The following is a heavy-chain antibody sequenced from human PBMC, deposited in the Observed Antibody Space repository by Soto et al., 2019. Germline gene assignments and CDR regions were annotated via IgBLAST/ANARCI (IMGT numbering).Heavy chain of an antibody. CDR1: GDSIFCGDYY. Sequence: ASETLSLTCTVSGDSIFCGDYYWSWIRQAPGKGLQWVGSIYYSGRTYYNPSLESRIAMTVETSQNQFSLKLSSVTAADSAVYFCARDVDSTILKPNDAFGIWGQGSMVTVSS. V-gene: IGHV4-30-4*01. D-gene: IGHD5-18*01. CDR3: ARDVDSTILKPNDAFGI. J-gene: IGHJ3*02. CDR2: IYYSGRT.